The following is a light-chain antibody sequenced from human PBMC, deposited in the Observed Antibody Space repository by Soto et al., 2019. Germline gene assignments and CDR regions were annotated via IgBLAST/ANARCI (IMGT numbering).Light chain of an antibody. J-gene: IGKJ1*01. CDR2: GAS. CDR3: QQYGNSRA. CDR1: QSVSSSY. Sequence: ENVLTQSPGTLSLSPGERVTLSCRASQSVSSSYLAWYQHKPGQAPRLLIYGASSRATGIPDRFSGSGSGTDFTLTISRLEPEDFAVYYCQQYGNSRAFGQGTKV. V-gene: IGKV3-20*01.